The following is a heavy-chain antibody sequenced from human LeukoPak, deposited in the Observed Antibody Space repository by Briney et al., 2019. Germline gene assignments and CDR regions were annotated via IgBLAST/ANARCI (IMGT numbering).Heavy chain of an antibody. Sequence: SETLSLTCAVYGGSFSGYYWSWIRQPPGKGLEWIGEINHSGSTNYNPSLKSRVTISVDTSKTQFSLKLSSVTVADTAVYYCARAGRRAFDIWGQGTMVTVSS. CDR3: ARAGRRAFDI. V-gene: IGHV4-34*01. J-gene: IGHJ3*02. CDR2: INHSGST. CDR1: GGSFSGYY.